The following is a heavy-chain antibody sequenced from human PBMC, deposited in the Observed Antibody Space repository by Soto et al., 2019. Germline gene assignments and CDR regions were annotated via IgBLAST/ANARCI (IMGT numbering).Heavy chain of an antibody. Sequence: TLSLTCTVSGGSICSGGYYWSWFRQHPGKGLEWIGYIYYSGTTYYNPSLKSRLTISVDTSKNQFSLRLSSVTAADTAVYYCAREPSIWGQGTLVTVSS. CDR3: AREPSI. V-gene: IGHV4-31*03. CDR2: IYYSGTT. CDR1: GGSICSGGYY. J-gene: IGHJ4*02.